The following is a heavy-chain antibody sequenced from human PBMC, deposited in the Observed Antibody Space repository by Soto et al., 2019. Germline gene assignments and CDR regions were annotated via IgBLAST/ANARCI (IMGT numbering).Heavy chain of an antibody. CDR2: ISGSGGST. CDR3: AKTFRGYSYGSGGGYYYYGMDV. J-gene: IGHJ6*02. Sequence: PGGSLRLSCAASGFTFSSYAMSWVRQAPGKGLERVSAISGSGGSTYYADSVKGRFTISRDNSKNTLYLQMNSLRAEDTAVYYCAKTFRGYSYGSGGGYYYYGMDVWGQGTTVTVSS. D-gene: IGHD5-18*01. CDR1: GFTFSSYA. V-gene: IGHV3-23*01.